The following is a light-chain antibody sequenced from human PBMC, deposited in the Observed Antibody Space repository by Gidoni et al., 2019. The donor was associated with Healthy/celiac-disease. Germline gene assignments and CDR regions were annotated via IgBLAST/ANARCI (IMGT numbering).Light chain of an antibody. J-gene: IGLJ2*01. CDR2: QVS. V-gene: IGLV2-23*02. Sequence: QSALTQPASVSGSPGQSITISCTGTSSDVGSYNLVSWYQQHPGKAPKLMTHQVSKRPSGVSNRFSGSKSGNTGSLTISGLQAEDEADYYCCSYAGSSTFVVFGGGTKLTVL. CDR3: CSYAGSSTFVV. CDR1: SSDVGSYNL.